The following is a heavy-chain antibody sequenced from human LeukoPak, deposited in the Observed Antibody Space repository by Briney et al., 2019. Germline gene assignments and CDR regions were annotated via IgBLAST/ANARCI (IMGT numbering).Heavy chain of an antibody. V-gene: IGHV4-59*08. Sequence: SETLSLTCTVSGGSISSYYWSWIRQPPGKGLEWIGYIYYSGSTNYNPSLKSRVTISVDTSKNQFSLKLSSVTAADTAVYYCARGIDSRGYSYGPDSWGQGTLVTVSS. CDR3: ARGIDSRGYSYGPDS. CDR1: GGSISSYY. J-gene: IGHJ5*01. D-gene: IGHD5-18*01. CDR2: IYYSGST.